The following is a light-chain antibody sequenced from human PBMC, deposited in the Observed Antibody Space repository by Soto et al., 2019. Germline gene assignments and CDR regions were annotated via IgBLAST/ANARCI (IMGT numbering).Light chain of an antibody. CDR3: QQSYSTPRT. V-gene: IGKV1-39*01. CDR1: QSISSY. Sequence: DIQMTQSPSALSASVVDGVTITFLASQSISSYLNWYQQKPGKAPKLLIYAASSLQSGVPSRFSGSGSGTDFTLTISSLQPEDFATYYCQQSYSTPRTFGQGTKVDIK. J-gene: IGKJ1*01. CDR2: AAS.